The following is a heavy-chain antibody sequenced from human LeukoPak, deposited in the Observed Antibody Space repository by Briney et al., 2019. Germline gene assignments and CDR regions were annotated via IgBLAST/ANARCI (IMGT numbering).Heavy chain of an antibody. J-gene: IGHJ5*02. V-gene: IGHV4-34*01. D-gene: IGHD3-10*01. CDR2: INHSGST. CDR1: GGSFSGYY. CDR3: ARGLRGLLWFGGGTINWFDP. Sequence: SETLSLTCAVYGGSFSGYYWSWIRQPPGKGLEWIGEINHSGSTNYNPSLKSRVTISVDTSKNQSSLKLSSVTAADTAVYYCARGLRGLLWFGGGTINWFDPWGQGTLVTVSS.